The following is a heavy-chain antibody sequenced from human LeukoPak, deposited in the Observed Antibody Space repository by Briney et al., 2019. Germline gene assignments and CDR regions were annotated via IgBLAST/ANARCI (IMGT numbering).Heavy chain of an antibody. CDR2: IYHSGST. J-gene: IGHJ5*02. V-gene: IGHV4-38-2*02. CDR1: GGSISSYY. Sequence: SETLSLTCTVSGGSISSYYWSWIRQPPGKGLEWIGSIYHSGSTYYNPSLKSRVTISVDTSKNQFSLKLSSVTAADTAVYYCAREGRGYSGRRLRFNWFDPWGQGTLVTVSS. CDR3: AREGRGYSGRRLRFNWFDP. D-gene: IGHD5-12*01.